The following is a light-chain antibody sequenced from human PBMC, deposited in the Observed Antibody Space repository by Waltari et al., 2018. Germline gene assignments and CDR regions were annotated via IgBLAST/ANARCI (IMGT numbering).Light chain of an antibody. V-gene: IGKV3-11*01. J-gene: IGKJ2*01. CDR1: QSVGTY. Sequence: EIVLTQSPATLSLSPGETATLSCRASQSVGTYLAWYQQKPGQAPRLLIYDAATRATGIPARFRGSGSETDFTLTISSLGAEDFAVYYCQQRSTWTPHTFGQGARLEIK. CDR3: QQRSTWTPHT. CDR2: DAA.